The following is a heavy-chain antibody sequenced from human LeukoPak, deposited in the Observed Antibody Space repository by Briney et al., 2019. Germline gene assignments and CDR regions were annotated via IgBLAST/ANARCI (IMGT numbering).Heavy chain of an antibody. Sequence: PGRSLRLSCAASGFTFSSYGMHWVRQAPGKGLEWVAVISYDGSNKYYADSVKGRFTISGDNSKNTLYLQMNSLRAEDTAVYYCAKVMVRGPSGKYFDYWGQGTLVTVSS. CDR1: GFTFSSYG. CDR3: AKVMVRGPSGKYFDY. J-gene: IGHJ4*02. D-gene: IGHD3-10*01. V-gene: IGHV3-30*18. CDR2: ISYDGSNK.